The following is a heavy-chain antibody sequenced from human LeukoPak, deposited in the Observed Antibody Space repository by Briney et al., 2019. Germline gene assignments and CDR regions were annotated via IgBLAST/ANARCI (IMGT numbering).Heavy chain of an antibody. Sequence: GGSLRLSCAASGFTFSSYSMNWVRQAPGKGLEWVSAISGSGDRTYYADSVKGRFTISRDNSKNTLYLQMNSLRAEDTAIYYCAKNGDRGAYCTGGTCYPYFYYYMDVWGKGTTVTI. J-gene: IGHJ6*03. V-gene: IGHV3-23*01. D-gene: IGHD2-15*01. CDR1: GFTFSSYS. CDR3: AKNGDRGAYCTGGTCYPYFYYYMDV. CDR2: ISGSGDRT.